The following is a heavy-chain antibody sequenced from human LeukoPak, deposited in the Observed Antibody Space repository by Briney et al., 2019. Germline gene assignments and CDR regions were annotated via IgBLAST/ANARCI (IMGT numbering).Heavy chain of an antibody. CDR2: MNEYGGDI. CDR1: GFNFGGFS. Sequence: GGSLRLSCAASGFNFGGFSISWVRQAPGKGPERVTHMNEYGGDIFYVDSVKDRFTISRDNAKNSLYLQMNSLRVEDTAVYFCARPRGCNSGRCNNFDYWGRGTLVTVSS. CDR3: ARPRGCNSGRCNNFDY. J-gene: IGHJ4*01. D-gene: IGHD2-8*01. V-gene: IGHV3-7*01.